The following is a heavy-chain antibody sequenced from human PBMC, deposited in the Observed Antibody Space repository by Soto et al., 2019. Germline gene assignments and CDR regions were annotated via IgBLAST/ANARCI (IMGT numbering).Heavy chain of an antibody. CDR1: GGSISSYY. CDR3: ARSIDP. Sequence: TLSLTCTVSGGSISSYYWSWIRQPPGKGLEWIGYIYYSVTTNNNPSLKSRVTISVDTSKNHFSLKLSSLTAADTAVYYCARSIDPWGQGTLVTVSS. J-gene: IGHJ5*02. CDR2: IYYSVTT. V-gene: IGHV4-59*01.